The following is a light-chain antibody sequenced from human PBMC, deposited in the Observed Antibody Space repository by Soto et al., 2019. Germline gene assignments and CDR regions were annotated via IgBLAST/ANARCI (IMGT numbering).Light chain of an antibody. J-gene: IGKJ1*01. CDR2: LGS. Sequence: VMAQSPLALAVTHEEPSSISCRSSHILLHSNGYNYLDWYLQKPGQSPQLLIYLGSNRASGVPDRFSGSGSGTDFTLKISRVEAEDVGVYYCMQPLQSWTFGQGTKVDIK. V-gene: IGKV2-28*01. CDR3: MQPLQSWT. CDR1: HILLHSNGYNY.